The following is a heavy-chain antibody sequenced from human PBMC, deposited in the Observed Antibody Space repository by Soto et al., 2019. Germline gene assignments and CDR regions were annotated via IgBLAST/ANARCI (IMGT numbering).Heavy chain of an antibody. Sequence: ASVKVSCKASGYTFTSYDINWVRQATGQGLEWMGWMNPNSGNTGYAQKFQGRVTLSRNTSISTAYMELDSLRSEDTAVYYCARGKPSIAAAGTFGYWGQGTLVTVSS. D-gene: IGHD6-13*01. J-gene: IGHJ4*02. CDR3: ARGKPSIAAAGTFGY. CDR1: GYTFTSYD. CDR2: MNPNSGNT. V-gene: IGHV1-8*01.